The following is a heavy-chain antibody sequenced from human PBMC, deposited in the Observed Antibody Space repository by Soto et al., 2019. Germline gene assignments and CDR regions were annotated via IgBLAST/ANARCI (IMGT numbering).Heavy chain of an antibody. D-gene: IGHD6-19*01. CDR1: GGSISSSSYY. J-gene: IGHJ4*02. CDR2: IYYSGST. CDR3: AGRSGWYGFFDY. Sequence: SETLSLTCTVSGGSISSSSYYWGWIRQPPGKGLEWIGSIYYSGSTYYNPSLKNRVTISVDTSKNQFSLKLSSVTAADTAVYYCAGRSGWYGFFDYWGQGTLVTVSS. V-gene: IGHV4-39*01.